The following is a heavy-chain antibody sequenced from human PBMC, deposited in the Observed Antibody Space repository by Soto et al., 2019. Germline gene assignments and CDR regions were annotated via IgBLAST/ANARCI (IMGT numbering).Heavy chain of an antibody. CDR2: IFPGDSDT. CDR3: ARQSGMDV. D-gene: IGHD5-12*01. CDR1: GYTFAGYW. J-gene: IGHJ6*02. Sequence: PGESLQISCKSSGYTFAGYWIGWVRQMPGKGLEWLGIIFPGDSDTKYSPSFQGQVIISADKSIRTAYLQWSSLKASDTAIYYCARQSGMDVWGQGTTVTVSS. V-gene: IGHV5-51*01.